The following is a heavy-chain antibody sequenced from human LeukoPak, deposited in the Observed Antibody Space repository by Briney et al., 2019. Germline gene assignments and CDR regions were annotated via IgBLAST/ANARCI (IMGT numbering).Heavy chain of an antibody. V-gene: IGHV3-48*01. J-gene: IGHJ4*02. CDR1: GFTFSSYS. CDR2: ISSSSSTI. Sequence: PGGSLRLSCAASGFTFSSYSMNWVRQAPGKGLEWVSYISSSSSTIYYADSVKGRFTISRDNAKNSLYLQMNSLRVEDTAVYYCARDLTGHEHSSEESRTPDYWGQGTVVTVSS. CDR3: ARDLTGHEHSSEESRTPDY. D-gene: IGHD1-26*01.